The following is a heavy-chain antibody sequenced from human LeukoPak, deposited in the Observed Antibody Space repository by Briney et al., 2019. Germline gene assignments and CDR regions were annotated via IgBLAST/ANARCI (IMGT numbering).Heavy chain of an antibody. CDR1: GFTFSSYG. CDR2: ISYDGSNK. D-gene: IGHD3-10*01. CDR3: TTPSYWLAVWGGDY. Sequence: GGSLRLSCAASGFTFSSYGMHWVRQAPGKGLEWVAVISYDGSNKYYADSVKGRFTISRDNSKNTLYLQMNSLKTEDTAVYYCTTPSYWLAVWGGDYWGQGTLVTVSS. V-gene: IGHV3-30*03. J-gene: IGHJ4*02.